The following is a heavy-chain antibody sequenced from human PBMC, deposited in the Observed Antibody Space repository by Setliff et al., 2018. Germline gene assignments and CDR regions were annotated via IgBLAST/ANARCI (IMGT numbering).Heavy chain of an antibody. CDR1: GFTFSSYA. V-gene: IGHV3-23*01. Sequence: GGSLRLSCAASGFTFSSYAMSWVRQAPGKGLKWVSAISGSGGSTYYADSVKGRFTISRDSSKNSLYLQMNSLRVEDTAVYYCSRSNSGKHDYWGQGTLVTVSS. D-gene: IGHD1-1*01. CDR3: SRSNSGKHDY. CDR2: ISGSGGST. J-gene: IGHJ4*02.